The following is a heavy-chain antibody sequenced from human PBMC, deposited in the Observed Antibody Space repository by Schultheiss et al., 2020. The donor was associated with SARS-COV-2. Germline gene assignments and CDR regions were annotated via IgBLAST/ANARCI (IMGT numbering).Heavy chain of an antibody. V-gene: IGHV4-34*01. D-gene: IGHD1-26*01. J-gene: IGHJ4*02. CDR3: ALIVGAYFDY. Sequence: SETLSLTCAVYGGSFSGCNWSWIRQPPGKGLEWIGNIYHSGNTYYNPSLKSRVTISLDTSKNQFSLSLSSVTAADTAVYYCALIVGAYFDYWGQGTLVTVSS. CDR2: IYHSGNT. CDR1: GGSFSGCN.